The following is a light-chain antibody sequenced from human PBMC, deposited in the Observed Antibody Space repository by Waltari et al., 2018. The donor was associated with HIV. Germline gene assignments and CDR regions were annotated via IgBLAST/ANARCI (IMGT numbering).Light chain of an antibody. CDR2: GAS. J-gene: IGKJ1*01. CDR1: KSVSSNS. Sequence: EIVLTQYPGTLSLYSGEGANHPGRARKSVSSNSSAWYKQKPGQAPRLLIYGASSRATGIPDRFSVSGSGTDFTLTISRLEPEDFAVYWCQQYGDSPETFGQGTHVEIK. V-gene: IGKV3-20*01. CDR3: QQYGDSPET.